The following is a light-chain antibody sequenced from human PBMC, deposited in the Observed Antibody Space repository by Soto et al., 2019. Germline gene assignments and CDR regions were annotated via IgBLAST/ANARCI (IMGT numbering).Light chain of an antibody. CDR3: HHFNSYHFLFT. J-gene: IGKJ3*01. Sequence: AIQLTQSPSSLSASVGNRLTITWRASQGISSGLAWYQQKPGKAPKLLIYDASSLESGVPSRFSGSGSGTDFTLTISSLQPQDFATYHCHHFNSYHFLFTFGPGTKVDIK. V-gene: IGKV1-13*02. CDR1: QGISSG. CDR2: DAS.